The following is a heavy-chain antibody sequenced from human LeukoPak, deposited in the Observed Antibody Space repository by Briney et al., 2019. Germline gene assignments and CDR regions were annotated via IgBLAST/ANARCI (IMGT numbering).Heavy chain of an antibody. CDR3: ARTTMVRGTYYMDV. J-gene: IGHJ6*03. V-gene: IGHV4-39*07. CDR2: IYYSGST. Sequence: SETLSLTCTVSGGSISSSSYYWGWIRQPPGKGLEWIGSIYYSGSTYYNPSLKSRVTISVDTSKNQFSLKLSSVTAADTAVYYCARTTMVRGTYYMDVWAKGPRSPSP. D-gene: IGHD3-10*01. CDR1: GGSISSSSYY.